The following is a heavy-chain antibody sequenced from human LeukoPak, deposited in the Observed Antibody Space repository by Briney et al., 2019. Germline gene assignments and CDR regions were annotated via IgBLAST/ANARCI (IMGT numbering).Heavy chain of an antibody. V-gene: IGHV4-59*11. CDR3: ASYTHYVAFDY. Sequence: EPSETLSLTCTVSGGSISSHYWGWIRQPPGKGLEWIGYIHYSGSTNYNTSLKSRVTISVDTSKNQFSLKLSSVTAADTAMYYCASYTHYVAFDYWGQGTLVTVSS. CDR1: GGSISSHY. CDR2: IHYSGST. J-gene: IGHJ4*02. D-gene: IGHD4-17*01.